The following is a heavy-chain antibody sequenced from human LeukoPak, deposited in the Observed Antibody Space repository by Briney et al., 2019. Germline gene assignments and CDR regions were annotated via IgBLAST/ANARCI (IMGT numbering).Heavy chain of an antibody. CDR3: ARLRITMIVVVIVNYFDY. V-gene: IGHV4-39*01. J-gene: IGHJ4*02. D-gene: IGHD3-22*01. Sequence: PSETLSLTCTVSDGSISSSSYYWGWIRQPPGKGLEWIGSIYYSGSTYYNPSLKSRVTISVDTSKNQFSLKLSSVTAADTAVYYCARLRITMIVVVIVNYFDYWGQGTLVTVSS. CDR2: IYYSGST. CDR1: DGSISSSSYY.